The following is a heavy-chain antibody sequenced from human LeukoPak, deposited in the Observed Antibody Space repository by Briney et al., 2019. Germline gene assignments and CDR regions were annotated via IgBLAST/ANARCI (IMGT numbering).Heavy chain of an antibody. V-gene: IGHV1-2*02. CDR3: ASDRHIIVAPAAINRDY. CDR1: GYTFTGYY. Sequence: ASVKVSCKASGYTFTGYYMHWVRQAPGQGLEWMGWINPNTGGTNYAQKFQGRVTMTMDTSISTAYMELSRLRSDDTAVYYCASDRHIIVAPAAINRDYSGQRAPGTVSS. J-gene: IGHJ4*02. CDR2: INPNTGGT. D-gene: IGHD2-2*01.